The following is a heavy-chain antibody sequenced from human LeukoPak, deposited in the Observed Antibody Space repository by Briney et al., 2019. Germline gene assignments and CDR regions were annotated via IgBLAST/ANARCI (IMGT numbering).Heavy chain of an antibody. V-gene: IGHV3-30-3*01. D-gene: IGHD4-11*01. CDR2: ISYDGSNK. J-gene: IGHJ4*02. CDR3: AGARFTTVTTGLLDY. Sequence: GGSLRLSCAASGFTFSSYAMHWVRQAPGKGLEWVAVISYDGSNKYYADSVKGRFTISRDNSKNTLYLQMNSLRAEDTAVYYCAGARFTTVTTGLLDYWGQGTLVTVSS. CDR1: GFTFSSYA.